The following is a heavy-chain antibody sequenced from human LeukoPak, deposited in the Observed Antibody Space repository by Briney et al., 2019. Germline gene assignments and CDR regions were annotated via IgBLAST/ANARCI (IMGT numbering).Heavy chain of an antibody. J-gene: IGHJ4*02. CDR2: ISAYNGNT. D-gene: IGHD2-15*01. Sequence: ASVEVSCKASGYTFTSYGISWVRQAPGQGLEWMGWISAYNGNTNYAQKLQGRVTMTTDTSTSTAYMELRSLRSDDTAVYYCARAYCSGGSCYSGDDYWGQGTLVTVSS. CDR3: ARAYCSGGSCYSGDDY. CDR1: GYTFTSYG. V-gene: IGHV1-18*01.